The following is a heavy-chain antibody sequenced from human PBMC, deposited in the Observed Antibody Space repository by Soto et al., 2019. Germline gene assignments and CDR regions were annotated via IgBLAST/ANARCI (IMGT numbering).Heavy chain of an antibody. CDR1: GFTFINYA. CDR3: ARGLVGLWSPFDY. J-gene: IGHJ4*02. CDR2: MSYDGSDK. V-gene: IGHV3-30*14. Sequence: PGGSLRLSCAASGFTFINYAIHWVRQAPGKGLEWVAVMSYDGSDKYYADSVKGRFTISRDNSKNTLYLQVNTLSPDDTAVYYCARGLVGLWSPFDYWGLGTLVTVSS. D-gene: IGHD3-10*01.